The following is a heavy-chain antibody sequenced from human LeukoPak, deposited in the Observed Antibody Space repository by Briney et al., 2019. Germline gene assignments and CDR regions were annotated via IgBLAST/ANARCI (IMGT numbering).Heavy chain of an antibody. J-gene: IGHJ4*02. D-gene: IGHD1-7*01. CDR1: GGSFSGYY. Sequence: SETLSLTCAVYGGSFSGYYWSWIRQPPGKGLEWIGEINHSGSTNYNPSLKSRVTISVDTSKNQFSLKLSSVTAADTAVCYCAASGITGTFGFDYWGQGTLVTVSS. V-gene: IGHV4-34*01. CDR3: AASGITGTFGFDY. CDR2: INHSGST.